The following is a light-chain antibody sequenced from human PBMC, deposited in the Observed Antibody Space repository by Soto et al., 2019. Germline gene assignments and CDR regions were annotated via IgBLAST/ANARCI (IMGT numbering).Light chain of an antibody. CDR1: QSVRSH. J-gene: IGKJ4*01. Sequence: EVVMTQSPATLSVSPGERATLSCRASQSVRSHLAWYQQKPGQAPSLLIFGASTRATGVPARISGSESGTELILTISGLQSEDVAVYFCQQYNDGPRTFGGGTKVEIK. V-gene: IGKV3-15*01. CDR2: GAS. CDR3: QQYNDGPRT.